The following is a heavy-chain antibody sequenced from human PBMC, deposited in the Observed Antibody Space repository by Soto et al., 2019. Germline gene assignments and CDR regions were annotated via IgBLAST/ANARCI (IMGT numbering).Heavy chain of an antibody. CDR2: ISAYNGNT. CDR3: ARAVSHFYFSYYMGV. CDR1: GYTFTGFD. D-gene: IGHD3-3*02. Sequence: VQLVQSGAEVKKPGASVKFSCKTSGYTFTGFDISWVRQAPGQGVEWMGWISAYNGNTNYAQKLQGRVTMTTETSTSTAYMELRSLRDYATAVYYCARAVSHFYFSYYMGVWGKRTTFTVS. V-gene: IGHV1-18*01. J-gene: IGHJ6*03.